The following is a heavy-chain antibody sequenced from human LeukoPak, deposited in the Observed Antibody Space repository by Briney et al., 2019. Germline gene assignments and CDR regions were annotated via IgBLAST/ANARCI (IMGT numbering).Heavy chain of an antibody. J-gene: IGHJ6*03. CDR1: GFTFSAAG. V-gene: IGHV3-30*02. CDR3: AKDRVGPKYYLDV. CDR2: IRIDGSST. Sequence: GGSLRLSCAASGFTFSAAGMHWVRQAPGKGLEWVAFIRIDGSSTYYADSVKGRFTISRDNSKSKLFLQMNSLRAEDSAVYFCAKDRVGPKYYLDVWGTGTTVTISS. D-gene: IGHD1-26*01.